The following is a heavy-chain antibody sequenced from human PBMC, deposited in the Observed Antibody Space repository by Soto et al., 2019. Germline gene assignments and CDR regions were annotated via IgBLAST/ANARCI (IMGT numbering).Heavy chain of an antibody. Sequence: PGGSLRLSCAASGFTFSSYGMHWVRQAPGKGLEWVAVIWYDGSNKYYADSVEGRFTISRDNSKNTLYLQMNSLRAEDTAVYYCATSSPLDYDILTGPHDYWGQGTLVTVSS. D-gene: IGHD3-9*01. V-gene: IGHV3-33*08. CDR1: GFTFSSYG. J-gene: IGHJ4*02. CDR3: ATSSPLDYDILTGPHDY. CDR2: IWYDGSNK.